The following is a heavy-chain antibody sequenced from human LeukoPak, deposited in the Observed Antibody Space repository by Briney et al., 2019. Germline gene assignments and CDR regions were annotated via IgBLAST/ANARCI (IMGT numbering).Heavy chain of an antibody. CDR3: ARGPSFPFYYFDS. CDR2: VYHTGST. D-gene: IGHD6-6*01. J-gene: IGHJ4*02. V-gene: IGHV4-30-2*05. CDR1: RDSITRGTYY. Sequence: SETLSLTCTVSRDSITRGTYYWSWIRQTSGRGLEWIGSVYHTGSTLSTPSLKSRVALSLDKSNNEFYLKLASVTAADTAIYFCARGPSFPFYYFDSWGQGTLVTVSS.